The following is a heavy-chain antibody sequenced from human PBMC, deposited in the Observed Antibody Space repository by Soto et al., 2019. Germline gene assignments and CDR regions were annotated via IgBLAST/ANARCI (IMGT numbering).Heavy chain of an antibody. D-gene: IGHD6-13*01. CDR3: ARGDRHSWCQPFDY. V-gene: IGHV3-21*06. CDR1: GFTFGDYN. Sequence: EVQLVESGGGLVKPGGSLRLSCAASGFTFGDYNMNWVRQAPGKGLEWVSSISYSETNTHYAESVKGRFTISRDNAKNSLFLQMNSLRAEDTAVYYCARGDRHSWCQPFDYGGQGTLVTVSS. J-gene: IGHJ4*02. CDR2: ISYSETNT.